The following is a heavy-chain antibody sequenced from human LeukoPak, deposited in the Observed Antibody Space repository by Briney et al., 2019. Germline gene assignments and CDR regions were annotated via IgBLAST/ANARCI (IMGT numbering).Heavy chain of an antibody. Sequence: PGGSLRLSCAASGFTFSSYAMSWVRQAPGKGLEWVSAISGSGGSTYYADSVKGRFTISRDNSKNTPYLQMNSLRAEDTAVYYCAKGAGYSSGWLYYFDYWGQGTLVTVSS. CDR1: GFTFSSYA. J-gene: IGHJ4*02. V-gene: IGHV3-23*01. CDR3: AKGAGYSSGWLYYFDY. D-gene: IGHD6-19*01. CDR2: ISGSGGST.